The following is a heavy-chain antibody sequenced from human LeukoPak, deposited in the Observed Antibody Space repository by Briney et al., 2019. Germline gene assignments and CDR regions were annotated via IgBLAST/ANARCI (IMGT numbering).Heavy chain of an antibody. CDR2: IIPIFGTA. D-gene: IGHD5-24*01. Sequence: GASVKVSCKAAGYTFTGYYMHWVRQAPGQGLEWMGGIIPIFGTANYAQNFQGRVTITADESTSTDYMELSSMRSEDTAVYYCAGIATGTPTTAHYWSQGTLVTVSS. CDR3: AGIATGTPTTAHY. V-gene: IGHV1-69*13. CDR1: GYTFTGYY. J-gene: IGHJ4*02.